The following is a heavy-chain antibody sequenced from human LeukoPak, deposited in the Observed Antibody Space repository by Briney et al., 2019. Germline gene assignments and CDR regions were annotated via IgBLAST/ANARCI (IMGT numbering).Heavy chain of an antibody. V-gene: IGHV3-30-3*01. CDR2: ISYDGSNK. CDR3: ARDQSPMYYFDY. CDR1: GFTFSSYA. Sequence: GGSLRLSCAASGFTFSSYAMHRVRQAPGKGLEWVAVISYDGSNKYYADSVKGRFTISRDNSKNTLYLQMNSLRAEDTAVYYCARDQSPMYYFDYWGQGTLVTVSS. J-gene: IGHJ4*02.